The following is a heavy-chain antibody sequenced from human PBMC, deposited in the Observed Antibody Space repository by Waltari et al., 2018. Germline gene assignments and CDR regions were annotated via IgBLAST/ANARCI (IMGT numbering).Heavy chain of an antibody. Sequence: QVQLQETHPRLVKPSETLSLTCTVSGGSIRSYYRTWIRHPPGKGLEWIGYIYYSGSTNYNPSLKSRVTISIDTSKNQFSLKLSSVTAADTAVYYCARRLRFLEWLEEGPFDIWGQGTMVTVSS. CDR3: ARRLRFLEWLEEGPFDI. J-gene: IGHJ3*02. V-gene: IGHV4-59*01. CDR2: IYYSGST. D-gene: IGHD3-3*01. CDR1: GGSIRSYY.